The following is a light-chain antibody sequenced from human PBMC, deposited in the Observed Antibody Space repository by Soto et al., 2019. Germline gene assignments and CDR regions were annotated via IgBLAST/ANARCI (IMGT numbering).Light chain of an antibody. CDR2: KES. Sequence: IQMTQSPSTLSASIGDRVTSTGRASQTISDWLAWHQQKPGKSPKLLIYKESSLESGVPSRLSGSGSGTEFTLTISSLQPDDFETYYCLQYETYWTVGPGTKVEIK. CDR3: LQYETYWT. V-gene: IGKV1-5*03. CDR1: QTISDW. J-gene: IGKJ1*01.